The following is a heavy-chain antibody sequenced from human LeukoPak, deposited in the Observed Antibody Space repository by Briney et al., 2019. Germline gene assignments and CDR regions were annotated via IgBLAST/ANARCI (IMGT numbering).Heavy chain of an antibody. J-gene: IGHJ4*02. CDR2: ISAGNGNT. CDR3: ARDAASGWHFYFDY. D-gene: IGHD6-19*01. V-gene: IGHV1-3*01. Sequence: APVKVSCKASGYTFSNYAIHWVRQAPGQRLEWMGWISAGNGNTKYSQKFQGRVTITRDTSASTDYMELSSLTSEDAAVYFCARDAASGWHFYFDYWGQGTLVTVSS. CDR1: GYTFSNYA.